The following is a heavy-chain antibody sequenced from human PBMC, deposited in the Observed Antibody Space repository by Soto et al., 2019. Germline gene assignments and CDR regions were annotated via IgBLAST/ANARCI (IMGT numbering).Heavy chain of an antibody. D-gene: IGHD6-19*01. Sequence: SETLSLTCTVSGGSISSSSYYWGWIRQPPGKGLEWIGSIYYSGSTYYNPSLKSRVTISVDTSKNQFSLKLSSVTAADTAVYYCASSGWAAYYYCGMDVWGQGTTVTVSS. CDR3: ASSGWAAYYYCGMDV. CDR2: IYYSGST. V-gene: IGHV4-39*01. CDR1: GGSISSSSYY. J-gene: IGHJ6*02.